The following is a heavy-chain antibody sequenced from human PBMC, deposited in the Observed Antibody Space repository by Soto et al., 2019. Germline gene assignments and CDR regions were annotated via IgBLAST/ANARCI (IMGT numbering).Heavy chain of an antibody. D-gene: IGHD1-26*01. Sequence: SETLSLTCTVSGGSISSYYWSWIRQPPGKGLEWIGYIYYSGSTNYNPSLKSRVTISVDTSKNQFSLKLSSVTAADTAVYYCARHKHSGSSSNPFPIWGQGTMGTVS. J-gene: IGHJ3*02. CDR1: GGSISSYY. CDR2: IYYSGST. CDR3: ARHKHSGSSSNPFPI. V-gene: IGHV4-59*08.